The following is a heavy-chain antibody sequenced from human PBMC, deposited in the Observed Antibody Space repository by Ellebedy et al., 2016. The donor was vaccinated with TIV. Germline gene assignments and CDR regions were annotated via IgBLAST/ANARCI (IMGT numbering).Heavy chain of an antibody. CDR2: IRSKANSYAT. V-gene: IGHV3-73*01. CDR3: TRGSSDSSAYYYGY. J-gene: IGHJ4*02. Sequence: GESLKISCVVSGFSVSSNYLSWFRQAPGKGLEWVGRIRSKANSYATAYAASVKGRFTISRDDSKDTAYLQMNSLETEDTAVYYCTRGSSDSSAYYYGYWGQGTLVTVSS. CDR1: GFSVSSNY. D-gene: IGHD3-22*01.